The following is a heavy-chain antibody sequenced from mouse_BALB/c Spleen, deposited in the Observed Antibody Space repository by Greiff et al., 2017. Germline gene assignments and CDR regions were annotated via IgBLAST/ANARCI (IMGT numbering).Heavy chain of an antibody. J-gene: IGHJ2*01. CDR2: ISSGSSTI. V-gene: IGHV5-17*02. Sequence: EVQRVESGGGLVQPGGSRKLSCAASGFTFSSFGMHWVRQAPEKGLEWVAYISSGSSTIYYADTVKGRFTISRDNPKNTLFLQMTSLRSEDTAMYYCARNWDSFDYWGQGTTLTVSS. CDR1: GFTFSSFG. D-gene: IGHD4-1*01. CDR3: ARNWDSFDY.